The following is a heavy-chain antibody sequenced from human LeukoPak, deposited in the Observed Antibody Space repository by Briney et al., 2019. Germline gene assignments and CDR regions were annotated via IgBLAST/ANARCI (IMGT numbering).Heavy chain of an antibody. D-gene: IGHD2-15*01. V-gene: IGHV3-74*01. CDR2: INTDGTTT. J-gene: IGHJ4*02. CDR1: GFTFSSYW. CDR3: ARVAQDRSLRY. Sequence: GGSLRLSCAASGFTFSSYWMHWVRQIPGKGLLWVSQINTDGTTTNYADTVKGRFTISRDNAKNTLYLQMNNLRAEDTGVFYCARVAQDRSLRYWGQGTLVTVSS.